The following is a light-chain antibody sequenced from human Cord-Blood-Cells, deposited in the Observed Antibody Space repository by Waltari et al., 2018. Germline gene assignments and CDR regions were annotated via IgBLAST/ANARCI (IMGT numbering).Light chain of an antibody. CDR2: EVS. V-gene: IGLV2-23*02. Sequence: QSALTQPASVSGSPGQSTTISCTGTSSDVGSFNLVSWYQQHRGKAPKLRIYEVSKRPSGVSNRCAGSKSGNTASLTISGLEAEDEADYYCCSYAGSSTFVFGTGTKVTVL. CDR1: SSDVGSFNL. J-gene: IGLJ1*01. CDR3: CSYAGSSTFV.